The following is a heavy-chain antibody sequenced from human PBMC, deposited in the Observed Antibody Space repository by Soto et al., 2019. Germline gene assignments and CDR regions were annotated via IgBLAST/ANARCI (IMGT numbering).Heavy chain of an antibody. J-gene: IGHJ4*02. CDR3: ARVRGYYDSSGYYYDH. D-gene: IGHD3-22*01. CDR2: ISHGRST. V-gene: IGHV4-4*02. CDR1: GGSISSSNW. Sequence: SETLSLTCAVSGGSISSSNWWSGVRQPPGKGLEGSGEISHGRSTNYNPSLKSRVTIAVDKSKNPCSLKLSSVTAADTAVYYCARVRGYYDSSGYYYDHWGQGTLVTVSS.